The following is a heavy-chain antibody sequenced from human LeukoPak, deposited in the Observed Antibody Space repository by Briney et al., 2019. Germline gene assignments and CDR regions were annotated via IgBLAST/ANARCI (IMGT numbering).Heavy chain of an antibody. V-gene: IGHV3-30*02. CDR3: AKRSGSYYRFDY. J-gene: IGHJ4*02. D-gene: IGHD1-26*01. CDR1: GFTFSSYG. CDR2: IRYDGSNK. Sequence: GGSLRLSCAASGFTFSSYGMHWVRQAPGKGLEWVAFIRYDGSNKYYANSVKGRFTTSRDNSKNTLYLQMNSLRAEDTAVYYCAKRSGSYYRFDYWGQGTLVTVSS.